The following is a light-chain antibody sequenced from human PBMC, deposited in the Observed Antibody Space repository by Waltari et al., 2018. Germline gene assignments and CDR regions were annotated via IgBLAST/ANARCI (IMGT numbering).Light chain of an antibody. V-gene: IGLV2-14*01. CDR1: SSDVGGYNH. J-gene: IGLJ2*01. CDR2: EVS. CDR3: SSYTSSSSPVV. Sequence: QSALTQPASVSGSPGQSITISGTGTSSDVGGYNHVSAYQQHPGKAPKPIIYEVSNRPSGVSNRFSGSKSGNTASLTISGLQAEDEADYFCSSYTSSSSPVVFGGGTKLTVL.